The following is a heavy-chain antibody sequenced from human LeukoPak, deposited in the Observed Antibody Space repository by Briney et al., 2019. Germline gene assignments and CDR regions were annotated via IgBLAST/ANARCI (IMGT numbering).Heavy chain of an antibody. V-gene: IGHV4-39*01. CDR3: ASYPYDILTGYYVENGGYFDY. J-gene: IGHJ4*02. CDR2: IYYSGST. D-gene: IGHD3-9*01. CDR1: GGSINSSSYY. Sequence: SETLSLTCTVSGGSINSSSYYWGWIRQPPGKGLEWIGSIYYSGSTYYNPSLKSRVTISVDTSKNQFSLKLSSVTAADTAVYYCASYPYDILTGYYVENGGYFDYWGQGTLVTVSS.